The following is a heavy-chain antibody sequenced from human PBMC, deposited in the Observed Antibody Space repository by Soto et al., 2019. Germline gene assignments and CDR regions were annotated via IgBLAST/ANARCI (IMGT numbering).Heavy chain of an antibody. CDR2: IYSGGST. V-gene: IGHV3-53*04. CDR1: GFTVSSNY. D-gene: IGHD4-17*01. J-gene: IGHJ4*02. CDR3: ASLRYGDYPVYFDY. Sequence: EVQLVESGGGLVQPGGSLRLSCAASGFTVSSNYMSWVRQAPGKGLEWVSVIYSGGSTYYADSVKGRFTISRHNSKNTLYLQMNSLRAEDTAVYYCASLRYGDYPVYFDYWGQGTLVTVSS.